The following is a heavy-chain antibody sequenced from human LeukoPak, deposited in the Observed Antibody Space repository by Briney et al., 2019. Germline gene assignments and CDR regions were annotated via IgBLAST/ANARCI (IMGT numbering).Heavy chain of an antibody. CDR1: GYSFTSYW. J-gene: IGHJ4*02. Sequence: GESLKISCQGSGYSFTSYWIGWVRQMPGKGLEWMGIIYPGDSDTRYSPSFQGQVTISADKSISTAYLQWSSLKASDTAMYNCARLQLSFGETYYFDYWGQGTLVTVSS. V-gene: IGHV5-51*01. CDR2: IYPGDSDT. D-gene: IGHD1-1*01. CDR3: ARLQLSFGETYYFDY.